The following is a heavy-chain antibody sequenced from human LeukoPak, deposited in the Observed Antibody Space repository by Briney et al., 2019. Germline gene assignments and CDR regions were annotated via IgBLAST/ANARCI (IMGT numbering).Heavy chain of an antibody. V-gene: IGHV3-21*01. CDR2: ISSSSSYI. CDR1: GITFSSYS. D-gene: IGHD5-18*01. CDR3: ARDRGYSYGYFDY. Sequence: GGSLRLSCAASGITFSSYSMNWVRQAPGKGLEWVSSISSSSSYIYYADSVKGRFTISRDNAKNSLYLQMNSLRAEDTAVYYCARDRGYSYGYFDYWGQGTLVTVSS. J-gene: IGHJ4*02.